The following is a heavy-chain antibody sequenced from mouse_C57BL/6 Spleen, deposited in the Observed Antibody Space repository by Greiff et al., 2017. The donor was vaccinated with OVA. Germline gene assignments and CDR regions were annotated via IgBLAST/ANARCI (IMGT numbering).Heavy chain of an antibody. CDR3: AREGYGSSLWYFDV. D-gene: IGHD1-1*01. V-gene: IGHV3-6*01. J-gene: IGHJ1*03. CDR1: GYSITSGYY. CDR2: ISYDGSN. Sequence: VQLKESGPGLVKPSQSLSLTCSVTGYSITSGYYWNWIRQFPGNKLEWMGYISYDGSNNYNPSLKNRISITRDTSKNQFFLKLNSVTTEDTATYYCAREGYGSSLWYFDVWGTGTTVTVSS.